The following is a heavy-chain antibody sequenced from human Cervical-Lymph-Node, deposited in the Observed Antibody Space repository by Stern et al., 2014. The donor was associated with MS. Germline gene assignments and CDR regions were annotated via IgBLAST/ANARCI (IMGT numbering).Heavy chain of an antibody. CDR2: ISYDGSNK. V-gene: IGHV3-30-3*01. J-gene: IGHJ4*02. CDR3: ARDLLTYYDFWSGQNPFDY. Sequence: VQLVESGGGVVQPGRSLRLSCAASGFTFRSYAMHWVRQAPGKGLEWVAVISYDGSNKYYADSVKGRFTISRDNSKNTLYLQMNSLRAEDTAVYYCARDLLTYYDFWSGQNPFDYWGQGTLVTVSS. CDR1: GFTFRSYA. D-gene: IGHD3-3*01.